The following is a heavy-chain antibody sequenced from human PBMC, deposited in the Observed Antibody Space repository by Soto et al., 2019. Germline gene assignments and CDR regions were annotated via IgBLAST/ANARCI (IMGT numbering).Heavy chain of an antibody. J-gene: IGHJ4*02. CDR3: AREYCSGGSCDGGDY. CDR2: ISTYNSDT. D-gene: IGHD2-15*01. V-gene: IGHV1-18*01. CDR1: GYTLTSYG. Sequence: VQLVQSGAEVKEPGASVKVSCKASGYTLTSYGISWVRQAPGQGLEWMGWISTYNSDTKYAHKFQDRVTMTTDTSTRTAYMELRSLRSDDTAVYYCAREYCSGGSCDGGDYWGQGTLVTVSS.